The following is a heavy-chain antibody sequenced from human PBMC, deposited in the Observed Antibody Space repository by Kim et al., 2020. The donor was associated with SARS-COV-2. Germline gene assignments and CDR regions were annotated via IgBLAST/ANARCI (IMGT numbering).Heavy chain of an antibody. CDR1: GFTFSSYG. V-gene: IGHV3-30*18. Sequence: GGSLRLSCAASGFTFSSYGMHWVRQAPGKGLEWVAVISYDGSNKYYADSVKGRFTISRDNSKNTLYLQMNSLRAEYTAVYYCAKEGMHSYEGWGQGTLVT. CDR2: ISYDGSNK. J-gene: IGHJ4*02. CDR3: AKEGMHSYEG. D-gene: IGHD5-18*01.